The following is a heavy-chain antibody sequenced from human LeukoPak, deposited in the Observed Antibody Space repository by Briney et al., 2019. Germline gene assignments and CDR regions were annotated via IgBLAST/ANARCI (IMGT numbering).Heavy chain of an antibody. Sequence: ASVKVSCKASGCTFTGYYMHWVRQAPGQGLEWMGRINPNSGGTNYAQKFQGRVTMTRDTSISTAYMELSRLRSDDTAVYYCAREQIVGATQGAFDIWGQGTMVTVSS. J-gene: IGHJ3*02. V-gene: IGHV1-2*06. CDR3: AREQIVGATQGAFDI. CDR2: INPNSGGT. CDR1: GCTFTGYY. D-gene: IGHD1-26*01.